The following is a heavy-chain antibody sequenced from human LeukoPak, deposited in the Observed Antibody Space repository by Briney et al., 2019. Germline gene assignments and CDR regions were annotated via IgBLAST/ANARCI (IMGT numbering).Heavy chain of an antibody. Sequence: GASVKVSCKASGYTLTGYYMHWVRQAPGQGLEWMGRINPNSGGTNYAQKFQGRVTMTRDTSISTAYMELSRPRSDDTAVYYCARDEVGYSSDLYYFDYWGQGTLVTVSS. CDR2: INPNSGGT. CDR3: ARDEVGYSSDLYYFDY. CDR1: GYTLTGYY. D-gene: IGHD6-25*01. J-gene: IGHJ4*02. V-gene: IGHV1-2*06.